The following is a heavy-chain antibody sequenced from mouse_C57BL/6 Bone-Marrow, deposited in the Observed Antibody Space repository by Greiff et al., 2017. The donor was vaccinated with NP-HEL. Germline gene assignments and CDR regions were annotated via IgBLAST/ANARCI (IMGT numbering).Heavy chain of an antibody. D-gene: IGHD2-3*01. Sequence: EVKLVESGGGLVQSGRSLRLSCATSGFTFSDFYMEWVRQAPGKGLEWIAASRNKANDYTTEYSASVKGRFIVSRDTSQSILYLQMNALRAEDTAIYYCAREDDGYRYFDVWGTGTTVTVSS. J-gene: IGHJ1*03. CDR3: AREDDGYRYFDV. CDR1: GFTFSDFY. V-gene: IGHV7-1*01. CDR2: SRNKANDYTT.